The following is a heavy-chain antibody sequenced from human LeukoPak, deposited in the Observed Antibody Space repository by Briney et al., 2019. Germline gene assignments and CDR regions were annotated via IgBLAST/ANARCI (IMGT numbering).Heavy chain of an antibody. V-gene: IGHV4-59*08. D-gene: IGHD3-10*01. J-gene: IGHJ4*02. CDR3: ARHFKDYYGSGSYYLPEFDY. Sequence: SETLSLTCTVCGGSISSYYWSWLRQPPAKGLEWIGDIYYSGCTKYNPSLKSRVTISVDTSKNQFSLKLSSVTAADTAVYYCARHFKDYYGSGSYYLPEFDYWGQGTLVTVSS. CDR1: GGSISSYY. CDR2: IYYSGCT.